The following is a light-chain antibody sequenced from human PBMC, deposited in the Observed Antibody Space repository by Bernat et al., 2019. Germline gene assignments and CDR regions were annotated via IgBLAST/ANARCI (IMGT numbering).Light chain of an antibody. V-gene: IGLV1-44*01. CDR1: SSNIGSNV. J-gene: IGLJ3*02. CDR3: AAWDDSLNAWV. CDR2: ANN. Sequence: QSVLTQPPSASGTPGQRVTISCSGSSSNIGSNVVSWYQQLPGTAPKLLLYANNQRPSGVPDRFSGSKSGTSASLAISGLQSEVEADYYGAAWDDSLNAWVFGGGTKLTVL.